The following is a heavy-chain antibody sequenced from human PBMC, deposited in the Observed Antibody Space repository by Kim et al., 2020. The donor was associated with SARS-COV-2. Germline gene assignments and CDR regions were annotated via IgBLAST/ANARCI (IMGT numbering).Heavy chain of an antibody. V-gene: IGHV1-69*13. CDR3: ARDFRRYCSGGSCYSDGNWFDP. CDR2: IIPIFGTA. J-gene: IGHJ5*02. D-gene: IGHD2-15*01. CDR1: GGTFSSYA. Sequence: SVKVSCKASGGTFSSYAISWVRQAPGQGLEWMGGIIPIFGTANYAQKFQGRVTITADESTSTAYMELSSLRSEDTAVYYCARDFRRYCSGGSCYSDGNWFDPWGQGTLVTVSS.